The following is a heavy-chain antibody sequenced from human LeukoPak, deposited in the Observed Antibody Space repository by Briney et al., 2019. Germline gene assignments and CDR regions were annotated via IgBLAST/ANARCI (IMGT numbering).Heavy chain of an antibody. CDR2: IYYSGST. Sequence: SETLSLTCTVSGGSISSYYWNWIRQPPGKGLEWIGYIYYSGSTNYNPSLKSRVTISVDTSKNQFSLKLSTVTAADTAVYYCARLGIAAALFDYWGQGTLVTVSS. CDR1: GGSISSYY. CDR3: ARLGIAAALFDY. D-gene: IGHD6-13*01. V-gene: IGHV4-59*12. J-gene: IGHJ4*02.